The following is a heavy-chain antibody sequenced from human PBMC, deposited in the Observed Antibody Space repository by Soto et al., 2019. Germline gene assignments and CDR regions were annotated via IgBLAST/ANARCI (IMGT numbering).Heavy chain of an antibody. CDR2: ISAHNGNT. V-gene: IGHV1-18*01. CDR3: ARGRYGDS. CDR1: GYDFTTYG. D-gene: IGHD1-1*01. Sequence: QVHLVQSGAEVKKPGASVKVSCKGSGYDFTTYGITWVRQAPGQGLEWMAWISAHNGNTDYAQKLQGRVTVTRDTSTSRAYMELRSLRSDDTAVYYCARGRYGDSWGQGALVTVSS. J-gene: IGHJ4*02.